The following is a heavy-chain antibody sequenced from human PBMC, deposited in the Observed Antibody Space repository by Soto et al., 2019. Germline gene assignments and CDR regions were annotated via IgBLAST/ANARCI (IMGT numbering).Heavy chain of an antibody. CDR3: VKGHYVWGSYRHNWFDP. V-gene: IGHV3-64D*06. Sequence: GGSLRLSCSASGFTFSSYAIHWVRQAPGKGLEYVSAISHNGGSTYYADSVKGRFTISRDNSKNSLYLQMTFLKIEDTAVYYCVKGHYVWGSYRHNWFDPWGQGTLVTVSS. CDR1: GFTFSSYA. CDR2: ISHNGGST. J-gene: IGHJ5*02. D-gene: IGHD3-16*02.